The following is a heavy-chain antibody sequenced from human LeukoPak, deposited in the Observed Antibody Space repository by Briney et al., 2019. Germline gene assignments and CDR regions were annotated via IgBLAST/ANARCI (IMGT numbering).Heavy chain of an antibody. V-gene: IGHV3-53*01. D-gene: IGHD1-26*01. CDR2: IYSGGST. CDR1: GFTVSSNY. CDR3: ARDRYSGSYYLDY. Sequence: GGSLRLSCAASGFTVSSNYMSWVRQAPGGGLEWVSVIYSGGSTYYADSVKGRFTISRDNSKNTLYLQMNSLRAEDTAVYYCARDRYSGSYYLDYWGQGTLVTVSS. J-gene: IGHJ4*02.